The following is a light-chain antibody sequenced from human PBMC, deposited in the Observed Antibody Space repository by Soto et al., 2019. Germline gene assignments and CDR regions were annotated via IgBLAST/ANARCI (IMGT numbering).Light chain of an antibody. V-gene: IGKV3-20*01. Sequence: EIVLTPSPGTLSLSPVERATLSCRASQSVSRNYVAWYQHKPGQTPRLLIYGSSSRANGIPDRFRGSGSGTNFTLTVSRLEPEDFAVYFCQQYGSSPLTFGGGTKVDIK. CDR3: QQYGSSPLT. CDR2: GSS. CDR1: QSVSRNY. J-gene: IGKJ4*01.